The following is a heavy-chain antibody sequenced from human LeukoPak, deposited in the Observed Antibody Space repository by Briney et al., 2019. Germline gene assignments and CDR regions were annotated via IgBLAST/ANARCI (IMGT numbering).Heavy chain of an antibody. J-gene: IGHJ1*01. CDR2: IYHSGST. Sequence: SETLSLTCAVSGGSISSSNWWSWVRQPPGKGLEWIGEIYHSGSTNYNPSLKSRATISVDKSKNQFSLKLSSVTAADTAVYYCAKNYDILTGYSHWGQGTLVTVSS. D-gene: IGHD3-9*01. V-gene: IGHV4-4*02. CDR1: GGSISSSNW. CDR3: AKNYDILTGYSH.